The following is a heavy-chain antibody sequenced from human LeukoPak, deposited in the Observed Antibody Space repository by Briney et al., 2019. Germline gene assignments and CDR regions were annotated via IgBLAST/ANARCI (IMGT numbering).Heavy chain of an antibody. CDR2: INHSGSA. Sequence: SETLSLTCAVYGGSFSGYYWSWIRQPPGKGLEWIGEINHSGSANYNPSLKSRVTISVDTSKNQFSLKLSSVTAADTAVYYCARQSSSSWYRTLDYWGQGTLVTVSS. D-gene: IGHD6-13*01. CDR1: GGSFSGYY. V-gene: IGHV4-34*01. CDR3: ARQSSSSWYRTLDY. J-gene: IGHJ4*02.